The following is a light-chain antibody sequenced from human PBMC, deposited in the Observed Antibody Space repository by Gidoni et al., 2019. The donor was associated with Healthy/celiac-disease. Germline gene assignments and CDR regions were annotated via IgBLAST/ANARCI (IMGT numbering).Light chain of an antibody. CDR2: GAS. J-gene: IGKJ1*01. V-gene: IGKV3-20*01. CDR3: QQYGSSPAA. Sequence: DIVLTQSPCTLSLSPGERATLSCRASQSVSSSYLAWYQQKPGQAPRLLIYGASSRATGIPDRFSGSGSGTDFTLTISRLEPEDLAVYYCQQYGSSPAAFGQGTKVEIK. CDR1: QSVSSSY.